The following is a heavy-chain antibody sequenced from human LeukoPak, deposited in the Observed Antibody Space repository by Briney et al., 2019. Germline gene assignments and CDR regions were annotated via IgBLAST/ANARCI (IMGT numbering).Heavy chain of an antibody. CDR3: ARGGAARPDY. CDR1: GFTFSNHG. J-gene: IGHJ4*02. Sequence: GGSLRLSCATSGFTFSNHGMNWVRQAPGEGLEWVSYISSSSSNINYADSVRGRFTISRDNAKNSLYLHMDSLRVEDMAVYYCARGGAARPDYWGQGTLVTVSS. D-gene: IGHD6-6*01. CDR2: ISSSSSNI. V-gene: IGHV3-21*01.